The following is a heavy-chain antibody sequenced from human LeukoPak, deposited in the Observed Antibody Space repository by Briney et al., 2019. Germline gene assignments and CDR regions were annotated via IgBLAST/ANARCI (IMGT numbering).Heavy chain of an antibody. Sequence: GASVTVSCKASGYSFSSYGIHWVRQAPGQGLEWMGWISAYNGDTDYAQNLQGRVTMTTDTSTSTAYMELRSLRSDDTAVYYCATGWSGYFASLDYWGREPWSPSPQ. D-gene: IGHD3-3*01. CDR2: ISAYNGDT. CDR3: ATGWSGYFASLDY. CDR1: GYSFSSYG. V-gene: IGHV1-18*01. J-gene: IGHJ4*02.